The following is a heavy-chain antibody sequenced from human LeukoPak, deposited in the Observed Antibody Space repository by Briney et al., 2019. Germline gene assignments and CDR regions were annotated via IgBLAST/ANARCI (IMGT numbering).Heavy chain of an antibody. J-gene: IGHJ6*03. Sequence: PGGSLRLSCAASGSTFSSYSMNWVRQAPGKGLEWVSSISSSSSYIYYADSVKGRFTISRDNADHSLYLQMNSLRAEDTAVYYCAKGISIFGGGKYYQHNDVRGKGTPVTGPS. CDR1: GSTFSSYS. CDR2: ISSSSSYI. CDR3: AKGISIFGGGKYYQHNDV. V-gene: IGHV3-21*01. D-gene: IGHD3-3*02.